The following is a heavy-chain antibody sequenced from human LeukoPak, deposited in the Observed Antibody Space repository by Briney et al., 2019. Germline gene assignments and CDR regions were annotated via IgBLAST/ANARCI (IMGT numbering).Heavy chain of an antibody. Sequence: PGRSLRLSCAASGFTFSSYGVHWVRQAPGKGLEWVAVIWYDGRNKYYADSVKGRFTISRDNSKNTLYLQMNSLRAEDTAVYYCAKGESFGPYYFDYWGQGTLVTVSS. CDR1: GFTFSSYG. CDR3: AKGESFGPYYFDY. CDR2: IWYDGRNK. D-gene: IGHD3-16*01. J-gene: IGHJ4*02. V-gene: IGHV3-33*06.